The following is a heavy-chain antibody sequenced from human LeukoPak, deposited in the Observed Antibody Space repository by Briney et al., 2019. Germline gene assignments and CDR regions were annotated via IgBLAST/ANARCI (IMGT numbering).Heavy chain of an antibody. CDR2: TSYDGSNK. CDR3: ARFSVTGADY. Sequence: PGGSLRLSCAASGLTLSSYAMHWVRQAPGKGLEWVAVTSYDGSNKYYADSVKGRFTISRDNSKNTLYPQMNSLRAEDTAVYYCARFSVTGADYWGQGTLVTVSS. V-gene: IGHV3-30-3*01. CDR1: GLTLSSYA. D-gene: IGHD2-21*02. J-gene: IGHJ4*02.